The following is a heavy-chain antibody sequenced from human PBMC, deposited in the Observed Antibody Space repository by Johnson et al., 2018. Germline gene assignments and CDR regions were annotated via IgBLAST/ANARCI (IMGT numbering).Heavy chain of an antibody. CDR2: ISSSGSTI. D-gene: IGHD6-19*01. CDR1: GFTFSDYY. Sequence: VQLVESGGGLVKPGGSLRLSCAASGFTFSDYYMSWIRQAPGKGLEWVSYISSSGSTIYYAAPVRGRFTISRDNSKNTPFLQMNSLRAEDTGVYYGASDKAVAHDAVDIWGQGTMVTVSS. V-gene: IGHV3-11*04. CDR3: ASDKAVAHDAVDI. J-gene: IGHJ3*02.